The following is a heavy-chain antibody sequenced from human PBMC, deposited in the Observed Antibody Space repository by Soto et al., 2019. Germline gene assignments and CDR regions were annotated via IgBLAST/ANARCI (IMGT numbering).Heavy chain of an antibody. CDR3: ARQYSSSYKNYYYYGMAV. Sequence: PGESLKISCKGSGYSFSGYWIGWVRQMPGKGLEWMGIIYPGDSDTRYSPSFQGQVTISADKSISTAYLQWSSLKASDTAMYYCARQYSSSYKNYYYYGMAVWGQGTTVTVSS. V-gene: IGHV5-51*01. CDR1: GYSFSGYW. CDR2: IYPGDSDT. D-gene: IGHD6-13*01. J-gene: IGHJ6*02.